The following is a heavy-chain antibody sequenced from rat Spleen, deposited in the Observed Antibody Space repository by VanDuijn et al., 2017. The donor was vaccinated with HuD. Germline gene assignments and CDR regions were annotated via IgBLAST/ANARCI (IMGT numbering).Heavy chain of an antibody. CDR3: IRESLPGYNSHWFVY. D-gene: IGHD1-4*01. V-gene: IGHV2-15*01. CDR1: GFSLTSYS. CDR2: MWYDGDT. Sequence: QVQLKESGPGLVQPSETLSLTCTVSGFSLTSYSVSWVRQPSGKGPEWMGRMWYDGDTAYNSALKSRLSISRDTSKSQVFLKMNSLQTEDTAIYFCIRESLPGYNSHWFVYWGQGTLVTVSS. J-gene: IGHJ3*01.